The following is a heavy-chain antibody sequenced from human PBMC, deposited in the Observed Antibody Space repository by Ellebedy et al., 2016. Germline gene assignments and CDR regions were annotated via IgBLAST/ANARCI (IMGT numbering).Heavy chain of an antibody. CDR1: RYTFTSYY. V-gene: IGHV1-46*01. D-gene: IGHD2-15*01. J-gene: IGHJ4*02. CDR2: INPSGGST. Sequence: ASVKVSXKASRYTFTSYYMHWVRQAPGQGLEWMGIINPSGGSTSYAQKFQGRVAMAEDTSIDTAYMELSSLRSEDTAVYYCATASQGGNFDYWGQGTLVPVSS. CDR3: ATASQGGNFDY.